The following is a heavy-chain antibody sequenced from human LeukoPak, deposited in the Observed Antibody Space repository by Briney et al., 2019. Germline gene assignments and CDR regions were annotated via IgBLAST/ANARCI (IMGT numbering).Heavy chain of an antibody. CDR2: ISYDGSNK. J-gene: IGHJ4*02. CDR1: GFTFSSYA. CDR3: ARGVTAVAGIDY. D-gene: IGHD6-19*01. Sequence: GGSLRLSCAASGFTFSSYAMHWVRQAPGKGLEWVAVISYDGSNKYYADSVKGRFTISRDNSKNTLYLQVNSLRAEDTAVYYCARGVTAVAGIDYWGQGTLVTVSS. V-gene: IGHV3-30*04.